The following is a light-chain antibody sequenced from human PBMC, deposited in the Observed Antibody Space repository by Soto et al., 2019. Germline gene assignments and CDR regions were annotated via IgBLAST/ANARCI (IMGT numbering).Light chain of an antibody. Sequence: EIVLTQSPGTLSLSPGERATLSCRASQSVSSSYLAWYQQKPGQAPGLLIHDASSRATGITDRFSGSGSGTDFTLTISRLEPEDFAVYYCHQYGTSPLTFGGGTRVEIK. V-gene: IGKV3-20*01. CDR1: QSVSSSY. CDR3: HQYGTSPLT. J-gene: IGKJ4*01. CDR2: DAS.